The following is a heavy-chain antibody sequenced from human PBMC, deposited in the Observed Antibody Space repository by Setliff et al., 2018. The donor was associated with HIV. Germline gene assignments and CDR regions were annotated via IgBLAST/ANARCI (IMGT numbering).Heavy chain of an antibody. CDR1: GFTFSTYW. CDR3: ARDLYGGYGMDV. V-gene: IGHV3-7*01. J-gene: IGHJ6*02. Sequence: PGGSLRLSCAASGFTFSTYWMGWIRQVPGKGLEWVANIKADGSEKYYVDSVKGRFTISRDNAKNSLYLQMNSLRVEDTAVYYCARDLYGGYGMDVWGQGTTVTVSS. CDR2: IKADGSEK. D-gene: IGHD4-17*01.